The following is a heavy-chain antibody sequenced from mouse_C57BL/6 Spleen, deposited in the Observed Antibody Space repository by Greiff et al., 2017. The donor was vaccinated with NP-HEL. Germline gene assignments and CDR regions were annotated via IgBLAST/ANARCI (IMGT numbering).Heavy chain of an antibody. CDR1: GFSFNTYA. Sequence: EVKLMESGGGLVQPKGSLKLSCAASGFSFNTYAMNWVRQAPGKGLEWVARIRSKSNNYATYYADSVKDRFTISRDDSESMLYLQMKNLKTEDTAMYYCVRDSSGYTWFAYWGQGTLVTVSA. D-gene: IGHD3-2*02. CDR3: VRDSSGYTWFAY. J-gene: IGHJ3*01. CDR2: IRSKSNNYAT. V-gene: IGHV10-1*01.